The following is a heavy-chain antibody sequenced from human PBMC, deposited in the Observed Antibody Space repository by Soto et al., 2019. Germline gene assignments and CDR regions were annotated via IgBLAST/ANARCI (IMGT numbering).Heavy chain of an antibody. V-gene: IGHV3-23*01. CDR3: ARVADRPSICWGSGGSCPTDAFDI. Sequence: SGGSLRLSCAASGAPFSSYAMSWVRQAPGKGLEWVSVISGSGDSTYYADSVKGRFTISRDNSKNTLYVQMSSLRSEDTAVYYCARVADRPSICWGSGGSCPTDAFDIWGQGTMVTVSS. CDR1: GAPFSSYA. J-gene: IGHJ3*02. D-gene: IGHD2-15*01. CDR2: ISGSGDST.